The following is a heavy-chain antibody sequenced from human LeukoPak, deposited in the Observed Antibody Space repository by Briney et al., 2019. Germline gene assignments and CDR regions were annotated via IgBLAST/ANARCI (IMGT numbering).Heavy chain of an antibody. Sequence: GGSLRLSCAASGFTFSSYCMHWVRQAPGKGLEWVAVIWYDGSNKYYADSVKGRFTISRDNSKNTLYLQMNSLRAEDTAVYYCARAYCGGDCSENWFDPWGQGTLVTVSS. D-gene: IGHD2-21*02. CDR1: GFTFSSYC. J-gene: IGHJ5*02. CDR3: ARAYCGGDCSENWFDP. V-gene: IGHV3-33*01. CDR2: IWYDGSNK.